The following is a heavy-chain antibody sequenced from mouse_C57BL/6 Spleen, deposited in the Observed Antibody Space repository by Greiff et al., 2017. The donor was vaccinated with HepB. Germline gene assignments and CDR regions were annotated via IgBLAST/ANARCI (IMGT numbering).Heavy chain of an antibody. CDR3: ATSPRLQHYFDY. CDR1: GYTFTDYN. Sequence: EVQLVESGPELVKPGASVKMSCKASGYTFTDYNMHWVKQSHGKSLEWIGYINPNNGGTSYNQKFKGKATLTVNKSSSTAYMELRSLTSEDSAVYYCATSPRLQHYFDYWGQGTTLTVSS. CDR2: INPNNGGT. J-gene: IGHJ2*01. D-gene: IGHD3-2*02. V-gene: IGHV1-22*01.